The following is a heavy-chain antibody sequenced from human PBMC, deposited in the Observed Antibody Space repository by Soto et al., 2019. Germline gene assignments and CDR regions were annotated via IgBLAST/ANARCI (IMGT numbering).Heavy chain of an antibody. J-gene: IGHJ4*02. CDR2: ISYSGFA. CDR1: GGSISPYY. CDR3: VGGYGDYYFDY. Sequence: PSETLSLTCTVSGGSISPYYWSWIRQPPGKGLEWIGHISYSGFANYNPSLNGRLTISVDTSKNQFSLKLSSVTAADTAVYYCVGGYGDYYFDYWGQGTLVTVSS. V-gene: IGHV4-59*08. D-gene: IGHD4-17*01.